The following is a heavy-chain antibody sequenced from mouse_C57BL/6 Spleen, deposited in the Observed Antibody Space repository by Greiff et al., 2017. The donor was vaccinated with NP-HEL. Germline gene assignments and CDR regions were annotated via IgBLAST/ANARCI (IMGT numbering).Heavy chain of an antibody. J-gene: IGHJ4*01. CDR2: ISSGGDYI. Sequence: EVKVVESGEGLVKPGGSLKLSCAASGFTFSSYAMSWVRQTPEKRLEWVAYISSGGDYIYYADTVKGRFTISRDNARNTLYLQMSSLKSEDTAMYYCTRGPNYDYDRGHYAMDYWGQGTSVTVSS. V-gene: IGHV5-9-1*02. CDR3: TRGPNYDYDRGHYAMDY. D-gene: IGHD2-4*01. CDR1: GFTFSSYA.